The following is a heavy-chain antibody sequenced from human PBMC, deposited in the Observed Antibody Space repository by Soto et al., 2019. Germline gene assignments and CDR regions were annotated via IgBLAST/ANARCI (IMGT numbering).Heavy chain of an antibody. Sequence: PGESLKISCKGSGYSFTSYWIGWVRQMPGKGLEWMGIIYPGDSDTRYSPSFQGQVTISADKSISTAYLQWSSLKASDTAMYYCARRGMITFGGVIAPFDYWGQGTLVTVPQ. CDR3: ARRGMITFGGVIAPFDY. CDR1: GYSFTSYW. V-gene: IGHV5-51*01. D-gene: IGHD3-16*02. CDR2: IYPGDSDT. J-gene: IGHJ4*02.